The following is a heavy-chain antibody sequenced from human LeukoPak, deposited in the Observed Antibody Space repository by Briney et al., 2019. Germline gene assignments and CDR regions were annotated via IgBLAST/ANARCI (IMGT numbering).Heavy chain of an antibody. Sequence: GGSMRLSCATSGVTFTNNWMSWVRQAPGKGPERVATVNEDGTEKYYVDSVKGRFTISRDNGKRSLYVQMNSLRVEDTAVYYCARGVGWFDPWGQGTLVTVSS. J-gene: IGHJ5*02. CDR2: VNEDGTEK. V-gene: IGHV3-7*01. D-gene: IGHD2-2*01. CDR1: GVTFTNNW. CDR3: ARGVGWFDP.